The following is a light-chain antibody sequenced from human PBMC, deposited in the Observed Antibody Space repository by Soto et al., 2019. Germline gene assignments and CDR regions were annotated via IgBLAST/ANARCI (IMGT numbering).Light chain of an antibody. J-gene: IGKJ4*01. CDR1: QSVLYSSNNKSY. CDR2: WAS. Sequence: DIGMPQFPNSLAVSLVERATINCKSSQSVLYSSNNKSYLAWYQQKPGQPPKLLIYWASTRESGVPDRFSGSGSGTDFTLTISSLQAEDVAVYYCQQDYSTPLTFGGGTKVDIK. V-gene: IGKV4-1*01. CDR3: QQDYSTPLT.